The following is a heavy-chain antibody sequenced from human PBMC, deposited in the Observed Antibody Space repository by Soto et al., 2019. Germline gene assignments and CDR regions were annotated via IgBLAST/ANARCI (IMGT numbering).Heavy chain of an antibody. J-gene: IGHJ4*02. D-gene: IGHD4-17*01. V-gene: IGHV3-74*01. Sequence: EVQLVESGGGLVQPGGSLRLSCAASGLIFSKYWMHWIRQAPGKGLVWVARINGDGSSTAYADSEKGRFTISRDNAKNTLYLQMNSLRAEDTAVYYCVSTSVTTFDHWGQGSLVTVSS. CDR3: VSTSVTTFDH. CDR2: INGDGSST. CDR1: GLIFSKYW.